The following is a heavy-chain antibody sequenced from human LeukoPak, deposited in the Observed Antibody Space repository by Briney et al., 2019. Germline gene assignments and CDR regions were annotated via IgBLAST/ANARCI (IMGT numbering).Heavy chain of an antibody. J-gene: IGHJ5*02. Sequence: SETLSLTCTVSGGSISSSSYYWGWIRQPPGKGLEWIGSIYYSGSTYYNPSLKSRVTISVDTSKNQFSLKLSSVTAADTAVYYCARNYDILTGYSLYNWFDPWGQGTLVTVSS. CDR2: IYYSGST. CDR1: GGSISSSSYY. D-gene: IGHD3-9*01. V-gene: IGHV4-39*07. CDR3: ARNYDILTGYSLYNWFDP.